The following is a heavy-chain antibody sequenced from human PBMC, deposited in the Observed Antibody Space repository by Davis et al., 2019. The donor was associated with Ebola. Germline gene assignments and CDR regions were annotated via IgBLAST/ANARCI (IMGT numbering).Heavy chain of an antibody. Sequence: GESLKISCAASGFTFSSYAMSWVRQAPGKGLEWVSAISGSGGSTYYADSVKGRFTISRDNSKNTVDLQMTRLRGEDTAVYYCARDRRGTYYFDQWGQGTVVVVSS. CDR3: ARDRRGTYYFDQ. CDR2: ISGSGGST. V-gene: IGHV3-23*01. J-gene: IGHJ4*02. D-gene: IGHD1-26*01. CDR1: GFTFSSYA.